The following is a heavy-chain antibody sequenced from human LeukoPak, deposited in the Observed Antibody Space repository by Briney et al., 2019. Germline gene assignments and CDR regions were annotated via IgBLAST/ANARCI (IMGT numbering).Heavy chain of an antibody. Sequence: GGSLRLSCAASGFTFSSYGMHWVRQAPGKGLEWVAAISYDGSNKYYADSVKGRFTISRDNSKNTLYLQMNSLRAEDTAVYYCAKTVRCFDWLLSPFDYWGQGTLVTVSS. CDR1: GFTFSSYG. CDR2: ISYDGSNK. J-gene: IGHJ4*02. D-gene: IGHD3-9*01. V-gene: IGHV3-30*18. CDR3: AKTVRCFDWLLSPFDY.